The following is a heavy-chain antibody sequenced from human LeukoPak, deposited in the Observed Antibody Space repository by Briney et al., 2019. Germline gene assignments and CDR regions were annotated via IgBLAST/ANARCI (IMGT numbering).Heavy chain of an antibody. Sequence: TGGSLRLSCAASGFTYDDYGMSWVRQAPGKGLEWVSGINWNGGSTGYADSVKGRFTISRDNAKNSVYLQMNNLRDEDTAVYYCASLWILTSAWGRGTLVTVSS. D-gene: IGHD2-21*01. CDR2: INWNGGST. CDR1: GFTYDDYG. J-gene: IGHJ5*02. CDR3: ASLWILTSA. V-gene: IGHV3-20*04.